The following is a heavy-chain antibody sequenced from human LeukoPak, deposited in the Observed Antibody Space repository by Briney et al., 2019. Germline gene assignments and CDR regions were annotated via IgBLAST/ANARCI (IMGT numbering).Heavy chain of an antibody. J-gene: IGHJ6*03. CDR2: VFYSGNT. D-gene: IGHD3-22*01. V-gene: IGHV4-59*12. CDR3: ARGLWNYYDNLTYGMTARPRRYYYMDV. CDR1: GGSISTYY. Sequence: SETLSLTCTVSGGSISTYYWSWIRQPPGKGLEWIGYVFYSGNTIYNPSLKSRVSISEDTSKNQFSLGLNSVTAADTAVYYCARGLWNYYDNLTYGMTARPRRYYYMDVWGIGTTVTVSS.